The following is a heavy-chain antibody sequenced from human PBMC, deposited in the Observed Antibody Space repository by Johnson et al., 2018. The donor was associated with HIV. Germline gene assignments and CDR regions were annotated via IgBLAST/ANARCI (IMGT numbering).Heavy chain of an antibody. Sequence: MLLVESGGGVVRPGGSLRLSCAASGFTFHDYGMTWVRQAPGKGLEWVSGINWNGGSTGYADSVKGRFTISRDNAKNSLYLQMNSLRAEDTALYYCARDLYYGSGSSVAFDIWGQGTMVTVSS. J-gene: IGHJ3*02. CDR2: INWNGGST. V-gene: IGHV3-20*04. CDR3: ARDLYYGSGSSVAFDI. CDR1: GFTFHDYG. D-gene: IGHD3-10*01.